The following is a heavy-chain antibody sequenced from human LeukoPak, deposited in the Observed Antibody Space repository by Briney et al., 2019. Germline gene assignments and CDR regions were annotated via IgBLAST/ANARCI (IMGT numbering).Heavy chain of an antibody. CDR1: GFTFKKYA. J-gene: IGHJ4*02. V-gene: IGHV3-23*01. Sequence: GGSLRLTCAASGFTFKKYAMNWVRQAPGKGLEWVSSLTGDGDSTYFADSVKGRFTISRDNSKNTLFLQMNSLRAEDTAIYYCARGLRTDDVVAADCLLDFWGQGTLLTVSS. D-gene: IGHD6-13*01. CDR2: LTGDGDST. CDR3: ARGLRTDDVVAADCLLDF.